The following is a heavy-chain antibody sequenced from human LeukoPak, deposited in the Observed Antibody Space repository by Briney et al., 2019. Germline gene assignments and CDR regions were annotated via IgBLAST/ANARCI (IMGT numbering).Heavy chain of an antibody. Sequence: PSETLSLTCTVSGGFVSSSSYYWGWIRQPPGKGLEWIGEINHSGSTNYNPSLKSRVTISVDTSKNQFSLKLSSVTAADTAVYYCARGSRWEQYAYYYYYMDVWGKGTTVTVSS. CDR2: INHSGST. CDR1: GGFVSSSSYY. D-gene: IGHD1/OR15-1a*01. V-gene: IGHV4-39*07. J-gene: IGHJ6*03. CDR3: ARGSRWEQYAYYYYYMDV.